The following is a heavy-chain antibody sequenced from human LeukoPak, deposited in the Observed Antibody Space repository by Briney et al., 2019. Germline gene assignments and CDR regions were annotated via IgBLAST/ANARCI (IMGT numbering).Heavy chain of an antibody. Sequence: PRGCLRLSCAPSGFSFSSYQMNWVRPAPGRGLGWVSYISSSGTITYYADSVEGPFTLSTDKATKSLFLQINSLRAAGTAVSYFARGMQVPFHAVDVWGQGTMVTVSS. V-gene: IGHV3-48*03. CDR2: ISSSGTIT. CDR1: GFSFSSYQ. D-gene: IGHD2/OR15-2a*01. J-gene: IGHJ3*01. CDR3: ARGMQVPFHAVDV.